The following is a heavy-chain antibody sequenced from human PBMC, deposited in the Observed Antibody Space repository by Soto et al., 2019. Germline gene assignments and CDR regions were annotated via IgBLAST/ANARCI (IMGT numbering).Heavy chain of an antibody. CDR3: TSEVPAARYYYYYGMDV. CDR1: GFNFGDYA. D-gene: IGHD2-2*01. CDR2: IRSKAYGGTT. Sequence: GGSLRLSCTASGFNFGDYAMSWVHEAPGKGLEWVGFIRSKAYGGTTEYAASVKGRFTISRDESISIDYLQMNSLKTEDTAVYYCTSEVPAARYYYYYGMDVWGQGTTVTVSS. J-gene: IGHJ6*02. V-gene: IGHV3-49*04.